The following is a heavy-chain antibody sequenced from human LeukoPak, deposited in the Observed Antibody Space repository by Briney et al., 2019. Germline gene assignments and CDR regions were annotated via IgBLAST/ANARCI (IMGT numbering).Heavy chain of an antibody. CDR2: IYTSGST. J-gene: IGHJ4*02. CDR1: GGSISTGDYY. Sequence: PSETLSLTCTVSGGSISTGDYYWSWIRQPPGKGLEWIGRIYTSGSTNYNPSLKSRVTMSVDTSKNQFSLKLSSVTAADTAVYYCAREVRGSGNHFDYWGQGTLVTVSS. V-gene: IGHV4-61*02. D-gene: IGHD3-10*01. CDR3: AREVRGSGNHFDY.